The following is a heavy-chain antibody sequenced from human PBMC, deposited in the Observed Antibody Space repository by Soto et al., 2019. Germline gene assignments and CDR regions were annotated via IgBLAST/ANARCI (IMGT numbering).Heavy chain of an antibody. CDR1: GGSIRSYY. J-gene: IGHJ4*02. V-gene: IGHV4-59*08. D-gene: IGHD2-2*01. CDR3: ARHDIVAAPAVFDY. CDR2: VYYSGST. Sequence: VQLQESGPGLVKPSETLSLTCTVSGGSIRSYYWSWIRQPPGKGLEWIGYVYYSGSTNYNQSLKSRITLSVDTSKNQFSLKLSSVTAADTAVYYCARHDIVAAPAVFDYWGQGALVTVSS.